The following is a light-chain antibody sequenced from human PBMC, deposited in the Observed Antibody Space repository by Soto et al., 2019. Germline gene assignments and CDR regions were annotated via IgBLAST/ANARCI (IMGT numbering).Light chain of an antibody. CDR2: GTS. CDR1: QNISRS. Sequence: ETVMNKSSVTLSVSKRETDTLTCRASQNISRSLAWYQQKPGQGPSLLIYGTSTRAGGVPARFSGGGSGTEFTLTITSLQSEDFAVYYCHEYNGWLRTFCQGAIVDI. CDR3: HEYNGWLRT. J-gene: IGKJ1*01. V-gene: IGKV3-15*01.